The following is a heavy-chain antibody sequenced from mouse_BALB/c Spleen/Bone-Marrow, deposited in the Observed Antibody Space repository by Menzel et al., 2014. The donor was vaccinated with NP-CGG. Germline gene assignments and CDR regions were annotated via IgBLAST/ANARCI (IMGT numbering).Heavy chain of an antibody. CDR2: VYPGHGNT. V-gene: IGHV1-77*01. D-gene: IGHD2-14*01. Sequence: QVQLQQSGAELARPGASVKLSCKASGYIFSVSYLNWVLRRTRQGLERLGAVYPGHGNTYYNEKFKGKATLTADKTSSTAYMQLSSLTSEDSAVDFCARGGYYRYDGCAYWGQGTLVTVSA. CDR3: ARGGYYRYDGCAY. CDR1: GYIFSVSY. J-gene: IGHJ3*01.